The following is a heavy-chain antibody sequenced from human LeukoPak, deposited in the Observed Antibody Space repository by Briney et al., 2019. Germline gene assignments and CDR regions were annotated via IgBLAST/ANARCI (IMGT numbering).Heavy chain of an antibody. V-gene: IGHV3-74*01. J-gene: IGHJ6*02. CDR3: ASDSPYYGMDV. Sequence: GGSLRLSCAASGFPLSSYWMHWVRQVPGKGLLWVSRINSDGSATIYADSVRGRFTISRDNAKNTLYLQMSGLRVEDTAVYHCASDSPYYGMDVWGQGTTVTVSS. CDR2: INSDGSAT. CDR1: GFPLSSYW.